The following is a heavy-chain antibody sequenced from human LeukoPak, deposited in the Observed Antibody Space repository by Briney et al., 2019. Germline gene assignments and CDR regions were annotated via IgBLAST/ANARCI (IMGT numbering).Heavy chain of an antibody. J-gene: IGHJ4*02. V-gene: IGHV4-30-2*01. Sequence: SQTLSLTCTVSGGSISSGGYYWSWIRQPPGKGLEWIGYIYHSGSTYYNPSLKSRVTISVDRSKNQFSLNLRSVTAADTAVYYCARDRDSSSSEIFDHWGQGTLVTVSS. CDR2: IYHSGST. CDR1: GGSISSGGYY. D-gene: IGHD6-6*01. CDR3: ARDRDSSSSEIFDH.